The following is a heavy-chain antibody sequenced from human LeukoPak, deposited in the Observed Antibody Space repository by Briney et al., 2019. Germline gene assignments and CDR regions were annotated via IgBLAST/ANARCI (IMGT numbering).Heavy chain of an antibody. CDR2: IYYSGST. CDR1: GGSISSYY. Sequence: SETLSLTRTVSGGSISSYYWSWIRQPPGKGLEWIGYIYYSGSTNYNPSLKSRVTISVDTSKNQFSLKLSSVTAADTAVYYCARSHSGYVRYYFDYWGQGTLVTVSS. V-gene: IGHV4-59*01. J-gene: IGHJ4*02. D-gene: IGHD5-12*01. CDR3: ARSHSGYVRYYFDY.